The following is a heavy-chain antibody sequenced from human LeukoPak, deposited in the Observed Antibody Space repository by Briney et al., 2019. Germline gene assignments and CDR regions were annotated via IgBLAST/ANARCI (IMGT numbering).Heavy chain of an antibody. CDR1: GYTFTSYD. Sequence: GASVKVSCKASGYTFTSYDINWVRQATGQGLEWMGWMNPNSGNTGYAQKFQGRVTMTRNTSISTAYMELSSLRSEDTAVCYCARGGYCSSTSCIDYWGQGTLVTVSS. CDR2: MNPNSGNT. V-gene: IGHV1-8*01. CDR3: ARGGYCSSTSCIDY. J-gene: IGHJ4*02. D-gene: IGHD2-2*01.